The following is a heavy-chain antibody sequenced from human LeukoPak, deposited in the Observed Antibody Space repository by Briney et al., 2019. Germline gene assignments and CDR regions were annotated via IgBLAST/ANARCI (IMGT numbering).Heavy chain of an antibody. D-gene: IGHD1-7*01. CDR2: INPSDGST. CDR1: GYTLTSYF. CDR3: ARDQDWNYAFDI. V-gene: IGHV1-46*01. J-gene: IGHJ3*02. Sequence: ASVKVSCKASGYTLTSYFIHWVRQAPGQGLEWMGIINPSDGSTSYAQKLQGRVTMTRDTSTSTVYMGRSSLRSEDTAVYYCARDQDWNYAFDIWGQGTMVTVSS.